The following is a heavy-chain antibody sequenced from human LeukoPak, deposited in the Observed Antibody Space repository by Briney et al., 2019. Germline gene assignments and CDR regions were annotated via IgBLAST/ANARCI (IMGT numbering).Heavy chain of an antibody. CDR3: ARDPPWD. D-gene: IGHD3-16*01. V-gene: IGHV3-7*04. J-gene: IGHJ4*02. CDR2: INQDGSEK. CDR1: GFSFSTNG. Sequence: GGSLRLSCAASGFSFSTNGMNWVRQAPGKGLEWVANINQDGSEKRYVASVKGRFTISRDNAKNSLYLQMNSLRAEDTAVYYCARDPPWDWGQGTLVSVSS.